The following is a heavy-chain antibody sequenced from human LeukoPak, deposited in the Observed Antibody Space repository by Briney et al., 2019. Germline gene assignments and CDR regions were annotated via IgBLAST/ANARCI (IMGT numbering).Heavy chain of an antibody. CDR2: IDYDSSHI. CDR3: ARAPLRYLRVGHYDY. V-gene: IGHV3-21*01. J-gene: IGHJ4*02. CDR1: GFTFDNSA. Sequence: GGSLRLSCAASGFTFDNSAMNWVRQVPGKGLEWVSSIDYDSSHIYYAASVRGRFTISREDPRNSVYLQMNGLSFVFVAVYYCARAPLRYLRVGHYDYWGQGTLVAVSS. D-gene: IGHD3-9*01.